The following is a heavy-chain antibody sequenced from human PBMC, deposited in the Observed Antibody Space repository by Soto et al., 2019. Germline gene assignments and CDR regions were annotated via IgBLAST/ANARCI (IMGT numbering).Heavy chain of an antibody. Sequence: QVQLQESGPGLVKPSQTLSLTCTVSGGSISSASYYWSWIRQHPGRGLEWIGDIYYSGGTSYNPSLKSRLTISVDRSKNQFSLKLSSVTAADTAVYYCARLFEVAGYFDLWGRGTLVTVSS. CDR2: IYYSGGT. CDR3: ARLFEVAGYFDL. D-gene: IGHD2-15*01. V-gene: IGHV4-31*03. CDR1: GGSISSASYY. J-gene: IGHJ2*01.